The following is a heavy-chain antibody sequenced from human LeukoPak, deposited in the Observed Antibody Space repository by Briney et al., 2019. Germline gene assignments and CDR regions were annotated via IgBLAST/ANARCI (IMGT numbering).Heavy chain of an antibody. V-gene: IGHV3-48*04. CDR3: ARVSPAGPYYYYYYYMDV. J-gene: IGHJ6*03. Sequence: GGSLRLSCAASRFTFNSYSMNWVRQAPGKGLEWISYISSSSSTVYYADSVRGRFTISRDNAKNSLYLQMNTLRAEDTAVYYCARVSPAGPYYYYYYYMDVWGKGTTVTVSS. D-gene: IGHD6-19*01. CDR2: ISSSSSTV. CDR1: RFTFNSYS.